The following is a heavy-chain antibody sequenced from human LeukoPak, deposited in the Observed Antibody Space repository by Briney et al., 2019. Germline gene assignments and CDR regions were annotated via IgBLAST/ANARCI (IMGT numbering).Heavy chain of an antibody. J-gene: IGHJ4*02. V-gene: IGHV1-69*05. CDR3: AIAARPRIGSYFDY. CDR2: IIPIFGTA. CDR1: GGTFSSYA. D-gene: IGHD6-6*01. Sequence: SVKVSCKASGGTFSSYAISWVRQAPGQGLEWMGGIIPIFGTANYAQKFQGRVTITTDESSSTAYMELSSLRSEDTAVYYCAIAARPRIGSYFDYWGQGTLVTVSS.